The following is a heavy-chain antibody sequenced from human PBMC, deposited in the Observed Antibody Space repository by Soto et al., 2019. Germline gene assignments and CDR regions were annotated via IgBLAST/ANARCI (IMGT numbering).Heavy chain of an antibody. Sequence: GGSLRLSCAASGFTFRNYGMNWVRQAPGKGLEWVAIIWYDGSNKHYADSVKGRFTISGDNPKNMLYLQMNSLRAEDTAVYFCATNYFDSSGYPRGYYYYGMDVWGQGTTVTVSS. CDR2: IWYDGSNK. D-gene: IGHD3-22*01. V-gene: IGHV3-33*03. J-gene: IGHJ6*02. CDR1: GFTFRNYG. CDR3: ATNYFDSSGYPRGYYYYGMDV.